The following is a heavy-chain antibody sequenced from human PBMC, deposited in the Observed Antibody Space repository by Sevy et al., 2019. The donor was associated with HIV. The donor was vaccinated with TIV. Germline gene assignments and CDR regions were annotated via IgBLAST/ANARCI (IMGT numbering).Heavy chain of an antibody. CDR1: GFTFSSYN. CDR3: ARDLGSSGWTLYYYGMDV. CDR2: ISSSSSYI. D-gene: IGHD6-19*01. J-gene: IGHJ6*02. V-gene: IGHV3-21*01. Sequence: GGSLRLSCAASGFTFSSYNMNWVRQAPGKGLEWVSSISSSSSYIYYADSVKGRFTISRDNAKNSLYLQMNSLRAEDTAVYYCARDLGSSGWTLYYYGMDVWGQGTTVTVSS.